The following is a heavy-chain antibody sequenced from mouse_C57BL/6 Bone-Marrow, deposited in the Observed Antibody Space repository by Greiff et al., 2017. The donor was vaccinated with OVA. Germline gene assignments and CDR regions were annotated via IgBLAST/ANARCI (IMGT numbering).Heavy chain of an antibody. Sequence: EVQVVESGPGLVKPSQSLSLTCSVTGYSITSGYYWYLIRQFPGNQLERMGYISYAGSNNYNPSLKNRIPITRDTSKNKFFLKLNSVTTEDTATYYCASYGPFGDYFDYWGQGTTLTVSS. J-gene: IGHJ2*01. CDR3: ASYGPFGDYFDY. CDR1: GYSITSGYY. CDR2: ISYAGSN. V-gene: IGHV3-6*01. D-gene: IGHD1-1*02.